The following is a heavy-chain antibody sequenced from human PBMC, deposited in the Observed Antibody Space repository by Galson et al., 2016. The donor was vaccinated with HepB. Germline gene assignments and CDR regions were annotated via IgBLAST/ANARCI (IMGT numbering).Heavy chain of an antibody. D-gene: IGHD3-3*01. CDR2: ISSSGTTK. Sequence: SLRLSCAASGFTFSTYTFNWVRQAPGKGLEWVAHISSSGTTKYYADSVKGRFTISRDNAKNSLYLQMNSLRVEDTAVYYCAKDLHPEIARSSSDFWRGHARRQSAGDYDMDVWGQGTPVTVSS. V-gene: IGHV3-48*01. J-gene: IGHJ6*02. CDR3: AKDLHPEIARSSSDFWRGHARRQSAGDYDMDV. CDR1: GFTFSTYT.